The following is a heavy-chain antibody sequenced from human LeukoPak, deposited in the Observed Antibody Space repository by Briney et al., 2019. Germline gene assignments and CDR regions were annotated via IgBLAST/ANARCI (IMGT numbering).Heavy chain of an antibody. CDR1: GGSFSGYY. CDR3: ARAPLTTKERFDI. D-gene: IGHD4-11*01. Sequence: PSETLSLTCAVYGGSFSGYYWSWIRQPPGKGLEWIGEIYHSGSTNYNPSLKSRVTISVDKSKNQFSLKLSSVTAADTAVYYCARAPLTTKERFDIWGQGTMVTVSS. V-gene: IGHV4-34*01. CDR2: IYHSGST. J-gene: IGHJ3*02.